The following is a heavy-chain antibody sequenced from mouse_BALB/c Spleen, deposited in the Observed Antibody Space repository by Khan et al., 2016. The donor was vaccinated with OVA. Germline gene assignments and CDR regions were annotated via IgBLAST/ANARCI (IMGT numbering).Heavy chain of an antibody. J-gene: IGHJ4*01. V-gene: IGHV2-6-4*01. D-gene: IGHD2-14*01. Sequence: QVRLQQSGPGLVAPSQSLSITCTVSGFSLSRYNIHWVRQPPGKGLEWLGMIWGGGGTDYNSTLKIRLSISKDNSKSQVFLKMNRRQTDDPAMYYCARAYYRYDVYYAMDYWGQGTSVTVSS. CDR1: GFSLSRYN. CDR2: IWGGGGT. CDR3: ARAYYRYDVYYAMDY.